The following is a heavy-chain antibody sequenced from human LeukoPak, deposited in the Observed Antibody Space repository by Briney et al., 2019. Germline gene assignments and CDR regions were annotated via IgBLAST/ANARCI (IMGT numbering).Heavy chain of an antibody. V-gene: IGHV3-7*01. CDR2: IKYYGSEK. J-gene: IGHJ4*02. Sequence: GGYLRLSCAASGFTFSSYWMSWVRQAPGKGLEWVANIKYYGSEKYYVDSVRGRFTISRDNAKNSLYLHMNSLRAEDTAVYYCASALPADHFDYWGQGTLVTVSS. CDR1: GFTFSSYW. CDR3: ASALPADHFDY.